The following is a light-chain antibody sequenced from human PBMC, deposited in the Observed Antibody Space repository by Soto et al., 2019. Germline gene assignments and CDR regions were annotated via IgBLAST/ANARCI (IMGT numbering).Light chain of an antibody. CDR3: QQRTDWTRT. V-gene: IGKV3-11*01. CDR1: QSVSSY. CDR2: DAT. J-gene: IGKJ1*01. Sequence: EIVLTQSPATLSLSPGERATLSCRASQSVSSYLAWYQQKPGRAPRLLIHDATNRAAGIPARFSASGSGTDFTLSISNVEPEDFAVYYCQQRTDWTRTFGQGTKVDIK.